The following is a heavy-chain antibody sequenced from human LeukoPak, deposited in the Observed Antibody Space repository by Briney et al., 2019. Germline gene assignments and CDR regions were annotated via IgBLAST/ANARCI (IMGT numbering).Heavy chain of an antibody. Sequence: PSETLSLTSSVSGASITNFHWNWLRQCPGQGREWFGYMYHTGTSDYNTSLQSRATISLATPNKKVSVTLSSVTAADTAVYFCSTTRGYSTNDAFDIWGQGTRLTVSS. CDR2: MYHTGTS. V-gene: IGHV4-59*01. J-gene: IGHJ3*02. D-gene: IGHD5-18*01. CDR3: STTRGYSTNDAFDI. CDR1: GASITNFH.